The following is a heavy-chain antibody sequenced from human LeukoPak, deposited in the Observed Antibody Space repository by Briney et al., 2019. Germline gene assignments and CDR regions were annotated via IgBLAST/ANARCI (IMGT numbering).Heavy chain of an antibody. CDR3: ASKGPYCGGDCYSPDYYGMDV. V-gene: IGHV3-21*01. D-gene: IGHD2-21*02. J-gene: IGHJ6*02. Sequence: GGSLRLSCAAPGFTFSNCAMSWVRQAPGKGLEWVSSISSSSSYIYYADSVKGRFTISRDNAKNSLYLQMNSLRAEDTAVYYCASKGPYCGGDCYSPDYYGMDVWGQGTTVTVSS. CDR2: ISSSSSYI. CDR1: GFTFSNCA.